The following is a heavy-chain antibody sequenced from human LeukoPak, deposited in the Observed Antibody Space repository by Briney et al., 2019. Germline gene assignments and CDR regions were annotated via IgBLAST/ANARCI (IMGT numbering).Heavy chain of an antibody. CDR3: ASDSYGYYLDY. CDR1: GGSISSGDYY. J-gene: IGHJ4*02. D-gene: IGHD5-18*01. V-gene: IGHV4-39*01. Sequence: SETLSLTCTVSGGSISSGDYYWSWIRQPPGKGLEWIGSIYYSGSTYYNPSLKSRVTISVDTSKNQFSLKLSSVTAADTAVYYCASDSYGYYLDYWGQGTLVTVSS. CDR2: IYYSGST.